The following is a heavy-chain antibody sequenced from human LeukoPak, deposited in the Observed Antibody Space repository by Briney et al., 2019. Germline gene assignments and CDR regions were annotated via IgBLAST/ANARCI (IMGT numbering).Heavy chain of an antibody. Sequence: ASVKVSCTASGYTFTGYYLHWVRQAPGQGLEWMGWINPNSGGTDYAQKFRGRVTTTRDTSISTVYMELSRLRSDDTAVYYCAREGYCTGGTCFDNWGQGTLVTVSS. CDR3: AREGYCTGGTCFDN. V-gene: IGHV1-2*02. CDR2: INPNSGGT. D-gene: IGHD2-8*02. J-gene: IGHJ4*02. CDR1: GYTFTGYY.